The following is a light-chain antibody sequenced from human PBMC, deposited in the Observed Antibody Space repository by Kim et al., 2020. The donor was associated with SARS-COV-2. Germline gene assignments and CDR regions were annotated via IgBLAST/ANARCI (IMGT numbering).Light chain of an antibody. CDR3: QQSSIALPLT. Sequence: IQMTQSPSSLSASVGDRVTITCRASQSIRSYLNWYQQKPRKAPKLLIYGASSVKTGVPSRFSGSGSGTEFTLTITNLQLEDFAIYYCQQSSIALPLTFGGGTKVDIK. V-gene: IGKV1-39*01. CDR2: GAS. J-gene: IGKJ4*01. CDR1: QSIRSY.